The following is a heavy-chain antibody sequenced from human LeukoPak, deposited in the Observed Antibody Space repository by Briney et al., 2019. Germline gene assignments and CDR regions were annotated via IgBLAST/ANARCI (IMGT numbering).Heavy chain of an antibody. Sequence: GASVKVSCKASGGTFSSYAISWVRQAPGQGLEWMGRIIPIFGTANYAQKFQGRVTITTDESTSTAYMELSSLRSEDTAVYYCASLSIDGYNSFDYWGQGTLVTVSS. CDR2: IIPIFGTA. CDR3: ASLSIDGYNSFDY. CDR1: GGTFSSYA. J-gene: IGHJ4*02. D-gene: IGHD5-24*01. V-gene: IGHV1-69*05.